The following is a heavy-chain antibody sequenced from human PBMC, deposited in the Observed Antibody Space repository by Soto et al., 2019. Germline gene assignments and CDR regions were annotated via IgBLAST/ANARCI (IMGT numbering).Heavy chain of an antibody. CDR1: GGSISSYY. CDR3: VATTMAYYYGMDV. Sequence: SETLSLTCTVSGGSISSYYWSWIRQPPGKGLEWIGYIYYSGSTNYNPSLKSRVTISVNTSENQFSLKLSSVTAADTAVYYSVATTMAYYYGMDVWGQGTTVTVSS. J-gene: IGHJ6*02. CDR2: IYYSGST. D-gene: IGHD5-12*01. V-gene: IGHV4-59*08.